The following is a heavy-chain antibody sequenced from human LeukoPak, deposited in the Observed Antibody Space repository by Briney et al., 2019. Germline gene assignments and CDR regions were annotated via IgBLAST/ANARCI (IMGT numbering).Heavy chain of an antibody. CDR1: GFTVSSNY. V-gene: IGHV3-53*01. CDR2: IYTGAST. J-gene: IGHJ4*02. CDR3: ARDSYSSSRDY. Sequence: PSGSLPLPCAASGFTVSSNYISWLRKTPCKGLESLSVIYTGASTYYADSVKGRFTISRDNSKDTLYLQMNSLRAEDTAVYYCARDSYSSSRDYWGQGTLVTVSS. D-gene: IGHD6-13*01.